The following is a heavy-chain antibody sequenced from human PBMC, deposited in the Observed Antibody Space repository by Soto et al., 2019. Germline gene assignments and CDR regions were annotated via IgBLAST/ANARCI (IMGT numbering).Heavy chain of an antibody. Sequence: SETLSLTCAVYGGSFSGYYWSWIRQPPGKGLEWIGEINDRGSSNYTPSLKSRVTISVDASKNQFSLKLRSVTAADTAVYYCARKVSYAWDYWGQGALVTVSS. CDR1: GGSFSGYY. D-gene: IGHD3-16*01. V-gene: IGHV4-34*01. CDR2: INDRGSS. CDR3: ARKVSYAWDY. J-gene: IGHJ4*02.